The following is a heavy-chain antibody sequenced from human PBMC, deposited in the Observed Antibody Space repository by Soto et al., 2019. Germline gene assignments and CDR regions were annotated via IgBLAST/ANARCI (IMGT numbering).Heavy chain of an antibody. V-gene: IGHV3-21*01. CDR1: GFTFSSYS. CDR2: ISSSSSYI. J-gene: IGHJ4*02. Sequence: GGSLRLSCAASGFTFSSYSMNWVRQAPGKGLEWVSSISSSSSYIYYADSVKGRFTISRDNAKNSPYLQMNSLRAEDTAVYYCARSVGWLLEYYFDYWGQGTLVTVSS. D-gene: IGHD3-9*01. CDR3: ARSVGWLLEYYFDY.